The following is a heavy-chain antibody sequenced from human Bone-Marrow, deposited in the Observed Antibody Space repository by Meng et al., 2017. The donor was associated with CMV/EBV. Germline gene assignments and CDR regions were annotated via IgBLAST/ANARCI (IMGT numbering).Heavy chain of an antibody. J-gene: IGHJ6*02. CDR2: IRYDGSNK. CDR3: ARGGVRDDFWSGYYSLRGGMDV. CDR1: GFTFSSYG. V-gene: IGHV3-30*02. Sequence: GGSLRLSCAASGFTFSSYGMHWVRQAPGKGLEWVAFIRYDGSNKYYADSVKGRFTISRDNAKNSLYLQMNSLRAEDTAVYYCARGGVRDDFWSGYYSLRGGMDVWGQGTTVTVSS. D-gene: IGHD3-3*01.